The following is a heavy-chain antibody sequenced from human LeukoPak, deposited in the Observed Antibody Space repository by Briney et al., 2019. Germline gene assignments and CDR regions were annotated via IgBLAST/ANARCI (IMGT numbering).Heavy chain of an antibody. Sequence: PGGSPRLSCAASGFTFSSYAMSWVRQAPGKGLEWVSAISGSGGSTYYADSVKGRFTISRDNSKNTLYLQMNSLRAEDTAVYYCARDPYSGSYGNYYYYFMDVWGKGTTVTISS. CDR2: ISGSGGST. CDR3: ARDPYSGSYGNYYYYFMDV. V-gene: IGHV3-23*01. CDR1: GFTFSSYA. D-gene: IGHD1-26*01. J-gene: IGHJ6*03.